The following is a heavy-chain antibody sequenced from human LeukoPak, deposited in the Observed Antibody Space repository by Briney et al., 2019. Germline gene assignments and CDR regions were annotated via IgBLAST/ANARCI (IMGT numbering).Heavy chain of an antibody. CDR3: ARHVRNVIRYSSIWYVNWFDP. CDR2: IYYSGST. V-gene: IGHV4-59*01. CDR1: GGSISSYY. Sequence: PSETLSLTCTVSGGSISSYYWSWIRQPPGKGLEWIGYIYYSGSTNYNPSLKSRVTISVDTSKNQFSLKLSSVTAADTAVYYCARHVRNVIRYSSIWYVNWFDPWGQGTLVTVSS. J-gene: IGHJ5*02. D-gene: IGHD6-13*01.